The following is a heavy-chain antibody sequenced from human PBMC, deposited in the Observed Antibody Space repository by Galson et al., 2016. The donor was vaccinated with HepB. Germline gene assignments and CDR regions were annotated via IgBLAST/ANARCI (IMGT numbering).Heavy chain of an antibody. Sequence: SLRLSCAASDSIVSNAWMNWVRQAPGKGLDWVAHIKSSPDGGPTGYAAPVHGRFTVSREDSGDTVYLQMNRLKAEDTAVYYCTTEVTVFGEVTSFWGQGTMVTVSS. CDR3: TTEVTVFGEVTSF. CDR1: DSIVSNAW. V-gene: IGHV3-15*07. CDR2: IKSSPDGGPT. D-gene: IGHD3-3*01. J-gene: IGHJ3*01.